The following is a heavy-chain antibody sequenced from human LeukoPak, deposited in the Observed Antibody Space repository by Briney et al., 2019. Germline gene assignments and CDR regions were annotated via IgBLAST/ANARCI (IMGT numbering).Heavy chain of an antibody. D-gene: IGHD6-13*01. CDR3: ARVAAPIATGIFYYFDY. CDR1: GGSFSGYY. J-gene: IGHJ4*02. Sequence: PSETLSLTCAVYGGSFSGYYWSWIRQPPGKGLEWIGEINHSGSTYYNPSLKSRVTISVDTSKNQFSLKLSSVTAADTAVYYCARVAAPIATGIFYYFDYWGQGTLVTVSS. CDR2: INHSGST. V-gene: IGHV4-34*01.